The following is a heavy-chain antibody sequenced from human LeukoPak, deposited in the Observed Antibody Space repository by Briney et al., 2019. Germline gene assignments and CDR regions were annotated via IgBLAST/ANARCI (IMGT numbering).Heavy chain of an antibody. V-gene: IGHV1-2*02. J-gene: IGHJ4*02. CDR2: INPNHGGT. CDR1: GRTFTGYY. D-gene: IGHD2-15*01. CDR3: ASGPSLGTTHPYFDY. Sequence: GASVKVSCKESGRTFTGYYIHWLRQAPGEGLEGMGWINPNHGGTNYAQRFQGRVTMTRDTSISTAYMEMSRLSFDDTAVYYCASGPSLGTTHPYFDYWGQGTLVTVSS.